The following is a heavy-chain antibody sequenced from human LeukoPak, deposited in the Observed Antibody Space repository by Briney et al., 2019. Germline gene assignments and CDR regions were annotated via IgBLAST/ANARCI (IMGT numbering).Heavy chain of an antibody. V-gene: IGHV4-4*07. CDR2: IYTSGST. J-gene: IGHJ3*02. D-gene: IGHD3-22*01. Sequence: SETLSLTCTVSGGSISSYYWSWIRQPAGKGLEWIGRIYTSGSTNYNPSLKSRVTMSVDTSKNQFSLKLSSVTAADTAVYYCARDGNYDSILDAFDIWGQGTMVTVSS. CDR3: ARDGNYDSILDAFDI. CDR1: GGSISSYY.